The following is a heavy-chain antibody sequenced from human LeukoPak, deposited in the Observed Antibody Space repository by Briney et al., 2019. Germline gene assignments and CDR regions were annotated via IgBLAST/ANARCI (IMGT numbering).Heavy chain of an antibody. D-gene: IGHD6-19*01. CDR3: ARVIAVAGNARYYFDY. Sequence: PSETLSLTCAVYGGSFSGYYWSWIRQPPGKGLEWIGEINHSGSTNYNPSLKSRVTISVDTSKNQFSLKLSSVTAADTAVYYCARVIAVAGNARYYFDYWGQGTLVTVSS. J-gene: IGHJ4*02. V-gene: IGHV4-34*01. CDR1: GGSFSGYY. CDR2: INHSGST.